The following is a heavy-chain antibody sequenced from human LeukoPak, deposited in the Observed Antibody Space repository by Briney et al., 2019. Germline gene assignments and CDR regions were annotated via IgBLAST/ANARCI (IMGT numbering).Heavy chain of an antibody. J-gene: IGHJ5*02. CDR2: INHSGNT. D-gene: IGHD3-10*01. Sequence: KFSETLSLTCAVYGGSFSGYYWSWIRQPPGKGLEWIGEINHSGNTNFNPSLMSRVTISVDTSKNHFSLKLTSVTAADTAVYYCARVYGSGSYNWFDPWGQGTLVTVSS. CDR1: GGSFSGYY. V-gene: IGHV4-34*01. CDR3: ARVYGSGSYNWFDP.